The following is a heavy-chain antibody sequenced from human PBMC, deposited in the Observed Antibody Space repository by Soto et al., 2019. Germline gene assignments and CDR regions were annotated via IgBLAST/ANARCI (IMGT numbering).Heavy chain of an antibody. CDR2: ISAYNGNT. Sequence: ASVKVSCKASGYTFTSYGISWVRQAPGQGLEWMGWISAYNGNTNYAQKFQGRVTMTTDTSTSTAYMELRSLRSEDTAVYYCARGYDCSGGSCYLPTWGQGTLVTVSS. CDR3: ARGYDCSGGSCYLPT. J-gene: IGHJ4*02. D-gene: IGHD2-15*01. V-gene: IGHV1-18*01. CDR1: GYTFTSYG.